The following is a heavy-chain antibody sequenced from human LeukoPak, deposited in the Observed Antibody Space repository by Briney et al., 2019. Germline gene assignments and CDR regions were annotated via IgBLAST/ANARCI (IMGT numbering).Heavy chain of an antibody. V-gene: IGHV4-59*11. D-gene: IGHD6-19*01. Sequence: SETLSLTCTVCGGSISKHYWSGIRQPPGKGLEGIAYIHYIGRTSYKPSLTSRVSISIDTSKTQLSLPLSSVTTAETAVYYCATGQIEVAGGYTFHIWGQGKMVTVSS. CDR1: GGSISKHY. CDR3: ATGQIEVAGGYTFHI. J-gene: IGHJ3*02. CDR2: IHYIGRT.